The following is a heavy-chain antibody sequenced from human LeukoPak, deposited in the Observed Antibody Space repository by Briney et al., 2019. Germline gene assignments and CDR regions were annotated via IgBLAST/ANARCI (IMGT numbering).Heavy chain of an antibody. CDR3: AKVSHYDFWSGYASFDY. V-gene: IGHV3-23*01. D-gene: IGHD3-3*01. Sequence: GGSLRLSCAASGFTFSSYAMSWVRQAPGKGLEWVSAISGSGGSTYYADSVKGRFTISRDNSKNTLYLQMNSLRAEDTVAYYCAKVSHYDFWSGYASFDYWGQGTLVTVSS. J-gene: IGHJ4*02. CDR1: GFTFSSYA. CDR2: ISGSGGST.